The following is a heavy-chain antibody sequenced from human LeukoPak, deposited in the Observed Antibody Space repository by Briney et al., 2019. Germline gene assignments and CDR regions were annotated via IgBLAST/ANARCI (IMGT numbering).Heavy chain of an antibody. V-gene: IGHV4-61*02. CDR2: IYTSGST. D-gene: IGHD4-17*01. CDR3: ARSVYGDDEGAFDY. J-gene: IGHJ4*02. CDR1: GGSISSGSYY. Sequence: PSETLSLTCTVSGGSISSGSYYWSWIRQPAGKGLEWIGRIYTSGSTNYNPSLKSRVTISVDTSKNQFSLKLSSVTAADTAVYYCARSVYGDDEGAFDYWGQGTLVTVSS.